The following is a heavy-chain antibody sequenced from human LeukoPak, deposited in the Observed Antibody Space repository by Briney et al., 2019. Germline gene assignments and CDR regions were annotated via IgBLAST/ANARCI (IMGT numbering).Heavy chain of an antibody. D-gene: IGHD4-17*01. Sequence: GGSLRLSCAASGFTFSSYGMHWVRQAPGKGLEWVAVISYDGSNKYYADSVKGRFTISRDNSKNTLYLQMNSLRAEDTAVYYCSKNLRATVTTYHYYFYHYRKDGWGQGTKVTGSS. CDR3: SKNLRATVTTYHYYFYHYRKDG. CDR2: ISYDGSNK. CDR1: GFTFSSYG. V-gene: IGHV3-30*18. J-gene: IGHJ6*02.